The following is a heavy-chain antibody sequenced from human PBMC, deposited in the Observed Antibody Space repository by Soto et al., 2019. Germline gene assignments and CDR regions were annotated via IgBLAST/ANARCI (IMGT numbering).Heavy chain of an antibody. J-gene: IGHJ5*02. CDR1: GFTFSSYW. V-gene: IGHV3-7*01. CDR2: IKQDGSEK. Sequence: EVQLVESGGGLVQPGGSLRLSCAASGFTFSSYWMSWVRQAPGKGLEWVANIKQDGSEKYYVDSVKGRFTISRDNAKNSLYLQMNRLRAEDTAVYYCARDPTRGWFGESRYNWFDPWGQGTLVTVSS. CDR3: ARDPTRGWFGESRYNWFDP. D-gene: IGHD3-10*01.